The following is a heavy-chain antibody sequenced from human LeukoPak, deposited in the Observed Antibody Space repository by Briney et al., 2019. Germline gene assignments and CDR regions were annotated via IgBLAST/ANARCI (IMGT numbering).Heavy chain of an antibody. D-gene: IGHD5-24*01. J-gene: IGHJ6*02. CDR2: IYYAGSP. V-gene: IGHV4-39*01. CDR3: ARFPIRKRAMDV. Sequence: SETLSLTCSVSGDSIRSGDAYWGWIRQSPLKGLEWIANIYYAGSPHYNPSLNSRRVTMSVDTAKNQFSLTLTSVTAADTAVYYCARFPIRKRAMDVWGQGTTVTVSS. CDR1: GDSIRSGDAY.